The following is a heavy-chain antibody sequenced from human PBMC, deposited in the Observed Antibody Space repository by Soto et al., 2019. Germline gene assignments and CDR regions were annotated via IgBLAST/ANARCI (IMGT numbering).Heavy chain of an antibody. CDR1: GFTFSSYW. D-gene: IGHD2-8*01. J-gene: IGHJ3*02. Sequence: GGSLRLSCAASGFTFSSYWMSWVRQAPGKGLEWVANIKQDGSEKYYVDSVKGRFTISRDNAKNSLYLQMNSLRAEDTAVYYCARDAYYCTNGVCYTSPIDAFDIWGQGTMVTVSS. V-gene: IGHV3-7*01. CDR3: ARDAYYCTNGVCYTSPIDAFDI. CDR2: IKQDGSEK.